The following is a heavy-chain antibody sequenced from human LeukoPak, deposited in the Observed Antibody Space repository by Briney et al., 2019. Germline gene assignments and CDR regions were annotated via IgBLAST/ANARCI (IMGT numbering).Heavy chain of an antibody. V-gene: IGHV3-48*04. CDR2: ISSSSSTR. CDR1: GFTFSSYS. J-gene: IGHJ3*02. D-gene: IGHD1-1*01. Sequence: PGGSLRLSCAASGFTFSSYSMNWVRQAPGKGLEWVSYISSSSSTRYYADSVKSRFTISRDNAKNSLYLQMNSLRAEDTAVYYCAREGTLSAFDIWGQGTMVTVSS. CDR3: AREGTLSAFDI.